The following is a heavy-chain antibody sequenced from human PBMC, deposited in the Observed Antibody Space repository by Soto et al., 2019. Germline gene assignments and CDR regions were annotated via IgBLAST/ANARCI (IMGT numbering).Heavy chain of an antibody. CDR2: IFYSGST. CDR1: GGSISSGGYY. J-gene: IGHJ4*02. CDR3: ARGVDILTGIDY. Sequence: PSETLSLTCTVSGGSISSGGYYWSWIRQHPGKGLEWIGYIFYSGSTYYNPSLKSRVTISVDTAKNQFSLKLSSVTAADTAVYYCARGVDILTGIDYWGQGTLVTVSS. V-gene: IGHV4-31*03. D-gene: IGHD3-9*01.